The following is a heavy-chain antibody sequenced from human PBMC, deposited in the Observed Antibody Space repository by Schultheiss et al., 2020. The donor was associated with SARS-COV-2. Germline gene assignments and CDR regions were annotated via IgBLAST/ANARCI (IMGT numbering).Heavy chain of an antibody. J-gene: IGHJ5*02. CDR3: AREGGWFDP. V-gene: IGHV4-34*01. CDR2: INHSGST. CDR1: GGSFSGYY. Sequence: SQTLSLTCAVYGGSFSGYYWSWIRQPPGKGLEWIGEINHSGSTNYNPSLKSRVTISLDTSKNQFSLKVTSVTAPDTAVYYCAREGGWFDPWGQGTLVTVSS. D-gene: IGHD3-16*01.